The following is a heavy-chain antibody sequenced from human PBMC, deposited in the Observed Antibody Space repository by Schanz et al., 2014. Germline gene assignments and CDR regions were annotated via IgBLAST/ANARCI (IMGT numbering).Heavy chain of an antibody. D-gene: IGHD4-17*01. CDR2: IIPVLAIA. CDR3: ARGYGDSPTDF. Sequence: QVQLVQSGAEVKKPGSSVKVSCTASGGTFSSYTISWIRQAPGQGLEWMGRIIPVLAIADYAQKFQGRVTITADKSTSTASMELSSLRSEDTAVYYCARGYGDSPTDFWGQGTLVIVSS. V-gene: IGHV1-69*02. J-gene: IGHJ4*02. CDR1: GGTFSSYT.